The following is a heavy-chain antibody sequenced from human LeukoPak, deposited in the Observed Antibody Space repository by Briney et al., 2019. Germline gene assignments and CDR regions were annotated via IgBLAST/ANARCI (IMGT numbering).Heavy chain of an antibody. J-gene: IGHJ5*01. CDR2: INPNSGGT. Sequence: ASVKVSCKASGYTFTGYYIHWMRQAPGQGLEWMGWINPNSGGTDYAQKFQGRVTMTRDTSISTAYMELSRLRSDDTAMYYSAMDDANWFESWGQGTVVTVSS. V-gene: IGHV1-2*02. CDR3: AMDDANWFES. D-gene: IGHD2-2*03. CDR1: GYTFTGYY.